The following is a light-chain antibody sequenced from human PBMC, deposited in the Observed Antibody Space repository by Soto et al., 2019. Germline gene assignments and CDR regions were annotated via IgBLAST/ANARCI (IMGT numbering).Light chain of an antibody. CDR1: SSDVGGYNY. J-gene: IGLJ2*01. V-gene: IGLV2-14*01. Sequence: QSALTQPASVSGSHGQSITISCTGTSSDVGGYNYVSWYQQHPGKAPKLMIYDVSNRPSGVSNRFSGSKTGNTASLTISGLQAEDEADYYCSSYTSSSTPGFGGGTKLTVL. CDR2: DVS. CDR3: SSYTSSSTPG.